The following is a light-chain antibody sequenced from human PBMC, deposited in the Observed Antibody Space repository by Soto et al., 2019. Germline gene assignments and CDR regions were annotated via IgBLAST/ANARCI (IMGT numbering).Light chain of an antibody. CDR2: GAS. CDR1: QSVSSSY. V-gene: IGKV3-20*01. Sequence: EIVLTQSPGTLSLSPGERATLFCRASQSVSSSYLAWYQQKPGQAPGLLIYGASSRATGIPGRFSGSGSGTDFTLTISRLEPEDFAVYYCQQYGRSPFTFGPGTKVDIK. CDR3: QQYGRSPFT. J-gene: IGKJ3*01.